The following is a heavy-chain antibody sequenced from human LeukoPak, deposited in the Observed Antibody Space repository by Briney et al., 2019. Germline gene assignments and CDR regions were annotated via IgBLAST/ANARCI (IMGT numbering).Heavy chain of an antibody. CDR2: INSDGSST. V-gene: IGHV3-74*01. D-gene: IGHD1-26*01. Sequence: PGGSLRLSCAASGFTFSSYWMHWVRQAPGKGLVWVSRINSDGSSTNYADSVKGRFTISRDNAENTLYLQMNSLGAEDTAVYYCARLGDYYNAHWFDPWGQGTLATVSS. CDR1: GFTFSSYW. CDR3: ARLGDYYNAHWFDP. J-gene: IGHJ5*02.